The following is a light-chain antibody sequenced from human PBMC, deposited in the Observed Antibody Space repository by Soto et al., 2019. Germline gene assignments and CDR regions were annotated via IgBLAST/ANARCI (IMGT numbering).Light chain of an antibody. CDR3: QQSGDTPT. V-gene: IGKV3-20*01. CDR1: QTVNSNF. J-gene: IGKJ1*01. CDR2: GVS. Sequence: EFVLTQSQGTLSLSPGERAPLXCRASQTVNSNFLAWYQQKPGQAPRLLIYGVSNRATGIPDRFSGSGSGTDITLTISRLEPEDFAVYYCQQSGDTPTFGQGTKVDTK.